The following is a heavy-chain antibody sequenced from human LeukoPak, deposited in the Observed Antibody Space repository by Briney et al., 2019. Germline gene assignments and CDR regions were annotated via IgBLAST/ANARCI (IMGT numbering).Heavy chain of an antibody. CDR1: GYTFTSYD. J-gene: IGHJ6*03. CDR2: MNPNSGNT. CDR3: ARDGAVVPAAHDYYYYYMDV. Sequence: GASVKVSCKASGYTFTSYDINWVRQATGQGLEWMGWMNPNSGNTGYAQKFQGRVTMTRNTSISTAYMELSSLRSEDTAVYYCARDGAVVPAAHDYYYYYMDVWGKGTTVTVSS. D-gene: IGHD2-2*01. V-gene: IGHV1-8*01.